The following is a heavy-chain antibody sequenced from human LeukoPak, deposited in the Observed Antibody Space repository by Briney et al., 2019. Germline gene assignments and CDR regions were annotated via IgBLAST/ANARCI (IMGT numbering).Heavy chain of an antibody. CDR1: GYTFTSYD. V-gene: IGHV1-8*01. CDR2: MNPNSGNT. Sequence: GASVKVSCKASGYTFTSYDINWVRQATRQGLEWMGWMNPNSGNTGYAQKFQGRVTMTRNTSISTAYMEPSSLRSEDTAVYYCAREILREGWFDPWGQGTLVTVSS. J-gene: IGHJ5*02. CDR3: AREILREGWFDP.